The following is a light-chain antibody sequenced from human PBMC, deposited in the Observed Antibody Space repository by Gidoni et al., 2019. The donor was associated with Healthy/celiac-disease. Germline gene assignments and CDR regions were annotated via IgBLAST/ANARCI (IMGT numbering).Light chain of an antibody. V-gene: IGKV1-5*01. CDR2: DSS. CDR3: QQYNSYAYT. CDR1: QGISSW. Sequence: DIQMTQSPSTLSASVGDRVTITCRASQGISSWLAWYQQKPGKAPKLLIYDSSSLESGVPSRFSGSGSGTEFTLTISSLQPDDCATYYCQQYNSYAYTFXXXTKLEIK. J-gene: IGKJ2*01.